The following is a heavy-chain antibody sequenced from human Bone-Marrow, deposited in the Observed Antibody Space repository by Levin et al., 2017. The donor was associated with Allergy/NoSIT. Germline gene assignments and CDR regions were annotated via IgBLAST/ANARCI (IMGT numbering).Heavy chain of an antibody. CDR3: ARVRSTTESVYHFDH. CDR1: GGSISSGGYF. V-gene: IGHV4-31*03. D-gene: IGHD4-17*01. J-gene: IGHJ4*02. Sequence: NSSETLSLTCTVSGGSISSGGYFWSWIRQHPERGLEWIGYISYSGTTYYNPSLKSRLTISVDTSKNQFSLKVSSVTAADTAVYFCARVRSTTESVYHFDHWGQGTLVTVSS. CDR2: ISYSGTT.